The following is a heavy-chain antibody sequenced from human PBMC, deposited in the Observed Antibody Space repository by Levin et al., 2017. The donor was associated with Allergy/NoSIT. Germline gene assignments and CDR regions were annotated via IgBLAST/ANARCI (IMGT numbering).Heavy chain of an antibody. D-gene: IGHD3-22*01. CDR2: ISFSGSST. V-gene: IGHV3-23*01. J-gene: IGHJ4*02. Sequence: SCAASGFTFSTYAMSWVRQAPGKRLEWVSAISFSGSSTYYADSVRGRFTISRDNSKTTVYLQMNSLRAEDTAVYYCAKSFFGVSSGYRIDYWGQGTLVTVSS. CDR1: GFTFSTYA. CDR3: AKSFFGVSSGYRIDY.